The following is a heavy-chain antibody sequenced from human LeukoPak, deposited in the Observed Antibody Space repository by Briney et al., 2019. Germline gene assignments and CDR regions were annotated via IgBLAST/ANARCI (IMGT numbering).Heavy chain of an antibody. J-gene: IGHJ6*02. V-gene: IGHV1-18*01. CDR3: AREGEYYYDSSGYQYYYYGMEV. D-gene: IGHD3-22*01. Sequence: ASVKVSCKASGYTFTSYGISWVRQAPGQGLEWMRWISAYNGNTNYAQKLQGRVTMTTDTSTSTAYMELRSLRSDDTAVYYCAREGEYYYDSSGYQYYYYGMEVWGQGTTVTVSS. CDR2: ISAYNGNT. CDR1: GYTFTSYG.